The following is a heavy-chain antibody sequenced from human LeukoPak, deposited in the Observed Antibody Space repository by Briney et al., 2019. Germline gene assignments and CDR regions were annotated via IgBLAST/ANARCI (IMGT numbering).Heavy chain of an antibody. CDR3: ARSLEAGYSSSWYWGY. CDR2: ISSSGSTI. Sequence: GGSLRLSCAASGFTFSDYYMSWVRQAPGKGLEWVSYISSSGSTIYYADSVKGRFTISRDNAKNSLYLQMNSLRAEDTAVYYCARSLEAGYSSSWYWGYWGQGTLVTVSS. D-gene: IGHD6-13*01. V-gene: IGHV3-11*04. CDR1: GFTFSDYY. J-gene: IGHJ4*02.